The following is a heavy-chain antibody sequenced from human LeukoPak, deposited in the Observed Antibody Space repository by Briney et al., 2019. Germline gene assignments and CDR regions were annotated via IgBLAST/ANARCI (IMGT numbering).Heavy chain of an antibody. CDR2: ISGSGGST. J-gene: IGHJ4*02. CDR1: GFTFSSYA. D-gene: IGHD1-26*01. V-gene: IGHV3-23*01. Sequence: GGSLRLSCAASGFTFSSYAMSWVRQAPGKGLEWVSAISGSGGSTYYADSVKGRFTVSRDNAKNSLSLQMNGLRAEDTAVYYCATAYSGSYFAHFDYWGQGTLVTVSS. CDR3: ATAYSGSYFAHFDY.